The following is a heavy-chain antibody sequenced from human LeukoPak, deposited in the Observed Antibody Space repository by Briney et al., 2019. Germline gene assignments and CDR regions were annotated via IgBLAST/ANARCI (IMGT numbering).Heavy chain of an antibody. Sequence: QTGGSLRLSCAASGFIFTEYGMYWVRQAPGKGLEWVAFVRKDATEKKYADSVEGRFTISRDDSENTVYLKMNNLRVDDTAVYYCAKRSGPNSGPFDSWGQGTPAIVSS. CDR2: VRKDATEK. D-gene: IGHD1-1*01. V-gene: IGHV3-30*02. CDR1: GFIFTEYG. CDR3: AKRSGPNSGPFDS. J-gene: IGHJ4*02.